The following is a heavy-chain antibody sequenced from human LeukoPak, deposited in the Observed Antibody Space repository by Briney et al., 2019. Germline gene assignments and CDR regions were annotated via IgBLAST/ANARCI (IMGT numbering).Heavy chain of an antibody. CDR3: ARVDTAMVGYFQH. V-gene: IGHV3-74*01. CDR2: INSDGSST. J-gene: IGHJ1*01. D-gene: IGHD5-18*01. Sequence: GGSLRLSCAASGFTFSSYWMHWVRQAPGKGLVWVSRINSDGSSTSYADSVKGRFTISRDNAKNTLYLQMNSLSAEDTAVYYCARVDTAMVGYFQHWGQGTLVTVSS. CDR1: GFTFSSYW.